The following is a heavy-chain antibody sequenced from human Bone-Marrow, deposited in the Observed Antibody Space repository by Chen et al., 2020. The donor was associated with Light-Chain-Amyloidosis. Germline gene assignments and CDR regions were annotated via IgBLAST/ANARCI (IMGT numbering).Heavy chain of an antibody. D-gene: IGHD4-4*01. CDR3: ARGYSNYYFDY. Sequence: QVQLVESGGGLVKPGGSLRLSCAASGFPFSDYYMSWIRQAPGKGLEWVSSITGSGSYTYYAGSVTGRFTISRDNADNSLSLQMNSLRAEDTARYFCARGYSNYYFDYWGQGTLVTVPS. V-gene: IGHV3-11*06. CDR2: ITGSGSYT. J-gene: IGHJ4*02. CDR1: GFPFSDYY.